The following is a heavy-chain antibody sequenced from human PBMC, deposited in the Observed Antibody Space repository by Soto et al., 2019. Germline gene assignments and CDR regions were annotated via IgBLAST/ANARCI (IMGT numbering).Heavy chain of an antibody. CDR3: AREVDYCDFSAALLD. CDR2: IMTLFGTS. V-gene: IGHV1-69*01. CDR1: GGTFSSHS. J-gene: IGHJ4*02. D-gene: IGHD4-17*01. Sequence: VQLMQSGAEVKKPGSSVKVSCKASGGTFSSHSINWVRQAPGQGLEWMGGIMTLFGTSNYAQNFQGRDTITADQSTSKAYMELNSLTSDDTAVYYCAREVDYCDFSAALLDWGQGTLVTVSS.